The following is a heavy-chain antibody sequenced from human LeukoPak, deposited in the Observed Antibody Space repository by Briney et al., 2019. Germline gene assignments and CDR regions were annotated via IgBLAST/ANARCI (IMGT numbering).Heavy chain of an antibody. CDR3: ARVHYYGSRYYYMDV. V-gene: IGHV3-7*01. CDR1: EFTFNSYN. Sequence: GGSLRLSCAASEFTFNSYNMNWVRQAPGKGLEWVASIKQDGSQRYYVGSVKGRFTISRDNAEKSLYLQMNSLRADDTAIYYCARVHYYGSRYYYMDVWGKGTTVTISS. CDR2: IKQDGSQR. D-gene: IGHD3-10*01. J-gene: IGHJ6*03.